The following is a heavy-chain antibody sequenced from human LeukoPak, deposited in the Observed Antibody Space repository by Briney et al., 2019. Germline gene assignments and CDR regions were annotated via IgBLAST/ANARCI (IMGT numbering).Heavy chain of an antibody. CDR1: GGSISSYY. Sequence: SETLSLTCTVAGGSISSYYWSWIRQPAGKGLGWIGRIYTSGSTNYNPSLKSRVTMSVDTSKNQFSLKLSSVTAADTAVYYCARVLTTLPYYYYYMDVWGKGTTVTVSS. CDR3: ARVLTTLPYYYYYMDV. J-gene: IGHJ6*03. CDR2: IYTSGST. V-gene: IGHV4-4*07. D-gene: IGHD1/OR15-1a*01.